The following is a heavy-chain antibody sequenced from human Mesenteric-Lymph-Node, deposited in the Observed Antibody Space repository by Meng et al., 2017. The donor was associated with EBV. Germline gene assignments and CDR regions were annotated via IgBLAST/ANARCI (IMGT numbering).Heavy chain of an antibody. J-gene: IGHJ5*02. V-gene: IGHV4-4*02. CDR2: IFHSGTT. D-gene: IGHD3-10*01. CDR3: AKVDGAGRSNWFDP. CDR1: CCSISSDNW. Sequence: QVPLQESGPGLVKPAGIRSLTCAVSCCSISSDNWLRWVRQTPGKGLEWIGEIFHSGTTNNNPSLRSRLTLSVDKSNNQYSLRLSSFTAADTAVYYCAKVDGAGRSNWFDPWGQGTLVTVSS.